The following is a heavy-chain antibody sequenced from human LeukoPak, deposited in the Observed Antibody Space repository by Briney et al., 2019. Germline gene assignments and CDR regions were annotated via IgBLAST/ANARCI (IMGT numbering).Heavy chain of an antibody. Sequence: GRSLRLSCAASGFTFNRYAIHWVRQAPGKGLEWVTVISSDGNDQHYADSVKGRFTISRDNSKNTVFLQMNSLRIEDTAVYYCASRKNGWYSSSWSGDYWGQGTLVTVSS. V-gene: IGHV3-30-3*01. CDR3: ASRKNGWYSSSWSGDY. CDR2: ISSDGNDQ. CDR1: GFTFNRYA. J-gene: IGHJ4*02. D-gene: IGHD6-13*01.